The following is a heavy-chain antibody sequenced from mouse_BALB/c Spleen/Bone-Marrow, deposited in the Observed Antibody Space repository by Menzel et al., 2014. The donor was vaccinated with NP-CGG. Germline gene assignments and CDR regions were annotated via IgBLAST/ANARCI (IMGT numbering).Heavy chain of an antibody. CDR2: INPGGGGT. J-gene: IGHJ4*01. V-gene: IGHV1-54*01. CDR3: ARCLTGTSALDF. CDR1: GYAFTNYL. D-gene: IGHD4-1*01. Sequence: QVHVKQSGAELVRPGTSVKVSCKASGYAFTNYLIEWVKQRPGQGLEWIGVINPGGGGTNYNEKFRGKATLTADKSSSTAYMQLSSLTSDDSAVYFCARCLTGTSALDFWGQGTSVTVSS.